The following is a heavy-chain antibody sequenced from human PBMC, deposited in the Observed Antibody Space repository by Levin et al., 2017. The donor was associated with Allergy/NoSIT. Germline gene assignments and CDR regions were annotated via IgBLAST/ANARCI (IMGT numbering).Heavy chain of an antibody. CDR3: VREYSSSGGAFDI. D-gene: IGHD6-13*01. CDR1: GGSVSTGSNY. CDR2: IYYSGST. V-gene: IGHV4-61*01. J-gene: IGHJ3*02. Sequence: PSETLSLTCTVSGGSVSTGSNYWSWIRQPPGKGLEWIGNIYYSGSTNYNPSLKSRVTISVDTSKNQFPLKLSSVTAADTAVYYCVREYSSSGGAFDIWGQGTMVTVSS.